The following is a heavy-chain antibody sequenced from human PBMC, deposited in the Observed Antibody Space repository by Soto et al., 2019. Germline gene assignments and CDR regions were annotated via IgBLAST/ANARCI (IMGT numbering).Heavy chain of an antibody. CDR3: ARGGVAAAGTLGN. D-gene: IGHD6-13*01. J-gene: IGHJ4*02. CDR1: EGTFNSYT. Sequence: QVQLVQSGAEVKRPGSSVRVSCKASEGTFNSYTISWVRQAPGQGPEWMGRIIPVLGVANYAQTFQGRVTITADKSTSTVYMDLSSLRSEDTAVYYCARGGVAAAGTLGNWGQGTLFTVSS. V-gene: IGHV1-69*02. CDR2: IIPVLGVA.